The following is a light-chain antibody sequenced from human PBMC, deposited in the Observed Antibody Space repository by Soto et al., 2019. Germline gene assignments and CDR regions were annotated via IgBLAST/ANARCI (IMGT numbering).Light chain of an antibody. CDR1: SSGVGAYDY. V-gene: IGLV2-8*01. J-gene: IGLJ1*01. CDR3: SSFAGSNNFPYV. Sequence: QSVLTQPPSASGSPGQSVTISCSGTSSGVGAYDYVSWYQQHPGKAPKLMIYEINKRPSGVPDRFSGSKSGNTASLTVSGLQAEDEAEYYCSSFAGSNNFPYVFGTGPKLTVL. CDR2: EIN.